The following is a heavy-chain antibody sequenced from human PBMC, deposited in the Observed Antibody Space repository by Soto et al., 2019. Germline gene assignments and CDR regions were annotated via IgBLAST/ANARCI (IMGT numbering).Heavy chain of an antibody. CDR1: GGTFSSYT. CDR2: IIPILGIA. CDR3: ARSKNPQYADYYYYYYMDV. J-gene: IGHJ6*03. V-gene: IGHV1-69*02. Sequence: QVQLVQSGAEVKKPGSSVKVSCKASGGTFSSYTISWVRQAPGQGREWMGRIIPILGIANYAQKFQGRVTITADKSTSTAYMELSSLRSEDTAVYYCARSKNPQYADYYYYYYMDVWGKGTTVTVSS.